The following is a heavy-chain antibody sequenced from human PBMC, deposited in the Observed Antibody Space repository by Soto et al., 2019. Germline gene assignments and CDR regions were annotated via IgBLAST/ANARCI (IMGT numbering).Heavy chain of an antibody. CDR1: GGSISSGNYY. CDR2: ISYSGST. Sequence: PSETLSLTCTVSGGSISSGNYYWSWIRQPPGKGQERIGFISYSGSTYYNPSLKSRVTISVDTSKNQFSMKLSSVTAADTDVYYFLIDLWGVFCISTSCYPRRYYYGMDVWGQGTTVTVSS. J-gene: IGHJ6*02. V-gene: IGHV4-61*01. CDR3: LIDLWGVFCISTSCYPRRYYYGMDV. D-gene: IGHD2-2*01.